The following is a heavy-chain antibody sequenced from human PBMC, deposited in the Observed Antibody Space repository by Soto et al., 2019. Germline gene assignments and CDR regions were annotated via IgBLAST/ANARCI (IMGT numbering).Heavy chain of an antibody. D-gene: IGHD3-16*01. CDR3: ANVPRGMITFGGVVPHPTDY. CDR2: ISGSGGST. V-gene: IGHV3-23*01. CDR1: GFTFSSYA. Sequence: EVQLLESGGGLVQPGGSLRLSCAASGFTFSSYAMSWVRQAPGKGLEWVSAISGSGGSTYYADSVKGRFTISRDNSKNKLYRHMNSLRAVDTAVYYCANVPRGMITFGGVVPHPTDYWGQGTLVTFSS. J-gene: IGHJ4*02.